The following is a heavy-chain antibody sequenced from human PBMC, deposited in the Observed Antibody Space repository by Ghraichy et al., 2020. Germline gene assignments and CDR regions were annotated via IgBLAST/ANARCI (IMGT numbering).Heavy chain of an antibody. J-gene: IGHJ3*02. CDR3: VKDRSPPQTFTIVVVPDAFDI. Sequence: GGSPRLSCSASGFTFSSYAMHWVRQAPGKGLEYVSAISSNGGSTYYADSVKGRFTISRDNSKNTLYLQMSSLRAEDTAVYYCVKDRSPPQTFTIVVVPDAFDIWGQGTMVTVSS. D-gene: IGHD2-21*01. CDR2: ISSNGGST. V-gene: IGHV3-64D*06. CDR1: GFTFSSYA.